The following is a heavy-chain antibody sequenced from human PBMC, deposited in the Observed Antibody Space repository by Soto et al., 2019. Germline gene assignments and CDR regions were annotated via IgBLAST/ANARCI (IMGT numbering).Heavy chain of an antibody. J-gene: IGHJ4*02. D-gene: IGHD5-12*01. CDR2: ISGSGSGT. CDR3: VKGRSGYDFDY. Sequence: GGSLRLSCAASGFTFSSYVMSWVRQAPGKGLEWVSAISGSGSGTYYADSVKGRFTISRDNSKNTLYVQMNSLRAEETAVYYCVKGRSGYDFDYWGQGTLVTVSS. V-gene: IGHV3-23*01. CDR1: GFTFSSYV.